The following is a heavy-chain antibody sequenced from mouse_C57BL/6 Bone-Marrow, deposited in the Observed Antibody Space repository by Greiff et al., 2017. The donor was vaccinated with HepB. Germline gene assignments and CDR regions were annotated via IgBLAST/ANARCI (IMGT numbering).Heavy chain of an antibody. CDR1: GYTFTSYW. V-gene: IGHV1-7*01. CDR2: INPSSGYT. D-gene: IGHD2-4*01. Sequence: QVQLQQSGAELAKPGASVKLSCKASGYTFTSYWMHWVKQRPGQGLEWIGYINPSSGYTKYNQKFKDKATLTADKSSSTAYMQLSSLTYEDAAVYYCARGGLRPYWYFDVWGTGTTVTVSS. CDR3: ARGGLRPYWYFDV. J-gene: IGHJ1*03.